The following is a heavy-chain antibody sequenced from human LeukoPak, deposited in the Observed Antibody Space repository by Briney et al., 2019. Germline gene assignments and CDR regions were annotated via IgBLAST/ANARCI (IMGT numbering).Heavy chain of an antibody. CDR2: IRYDGSNK. J-gene: IGHJ4*02. CDR1: GFTFSSYG. CDR3: ARSTRSGNYYTDY. D-gene: IGHD3-10*01. Sequence: GGSLRLSCAASGFTFSSYGMHWVRQAPGKGLEWVAFIRYDGSNKYYADSVKGRFTISRDNSKNTLYLQMNSLRAEDTAVYYCARSTRSGNYYTDYWGQGTLVTVSS. V-gene: IGHV3-30*02.